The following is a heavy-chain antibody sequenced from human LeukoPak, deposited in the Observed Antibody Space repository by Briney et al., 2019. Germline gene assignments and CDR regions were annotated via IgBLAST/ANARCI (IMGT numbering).Heavy chain of an antibody. J-gene: IGHJ4*02. CDR2: IWYDGSNK. CDR1: GFGLSGIT. Sequence: GGSLRLSCVASGFGLSGITMNWVRQAPGKGLEWVAVIWYDGSNKYYADSVKGRFTISRDNSKNTLYLQMNSLRAEDTAVYYCARRQAGNYFDYWGQGTLVTVSS. V-gene: IGHV3-33*08. CDR3: ARRQAGNYFDY.